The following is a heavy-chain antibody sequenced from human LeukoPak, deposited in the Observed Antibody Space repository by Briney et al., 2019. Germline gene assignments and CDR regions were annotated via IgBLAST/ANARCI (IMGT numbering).Heavy chain of an antibody. CDR1: GDSVSSNSAA. CDR2: TYYRSKWYN. J-gene: IGHJ4*02. V-gene: IGHV6-1*01. D-gene: IGHD4-23*01. CDR3: ARERNVDYGGHDLDY. Sequence: SQTLSLTCAISGDSVSSNSAAWDWIRQSPSRGLEWLGRTYYRSKWYNDYAVSVKSRITINPYTSKNQFSLQLNSVTPEDTAVYYCARERNVDYGGHDLDYWGQGTLVTVSS.